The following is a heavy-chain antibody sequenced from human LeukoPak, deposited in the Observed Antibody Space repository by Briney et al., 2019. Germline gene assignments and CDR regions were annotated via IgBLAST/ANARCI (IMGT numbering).Heavy chain of an antibody. J-gene: IGHJ1*01. CDR3: ARGGYSSGWYKH. CDR1: GGFFSGYY. V-gene: IGHV4-34*01. D-gene: IGHD6-19*01. Sequence: KPSETLSLTCSVFGGFFSGYYWSWIRQPPGQGLEWIGEINHSGSTNYNPSLKSRVTISLDKSKNQFFLRLRSVNVADTAGYYCARGGYSSGWYKHWGQGTLVTVSS. CDR2: INHSGST.